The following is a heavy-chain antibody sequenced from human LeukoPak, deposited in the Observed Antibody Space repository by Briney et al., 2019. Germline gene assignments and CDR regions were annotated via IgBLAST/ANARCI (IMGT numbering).Heavy chain of an antibody. Sequence: ASVKVSCKASGYTFTSYYMHWVRQAPGQGLEWMGWIHPGTGDTNYAQKFQGRVTVSRDTSISTAYMELSRLRSDDTAVYYCGSYASGYNWLKVWGQGTPVTVSS. D-gene: IGHD3-10*01. CDR3: GSYASGYNWLKV. V-gene: IGHV1-2*02. CDR2: IHPGTGDT. CDR1: GYTFTSYY. J-gene: IGHJ4*02.